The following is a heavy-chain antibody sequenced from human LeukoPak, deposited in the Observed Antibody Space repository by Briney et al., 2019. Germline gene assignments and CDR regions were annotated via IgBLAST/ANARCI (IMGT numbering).Heavy chain of an antibody. CDR2: IYPGDSDT. D-gene: IGHD6-19*01. CDR3: ARHGPYSSGWYMVGY. J-gene: IGHJ4*02. V-gene: IGHV5-51*01. CDR1: GYSFTSYW. Sequence: GESLKISCKGSGYSFTSYWIGWVRQMPGKGLEWMGIIYPGDSDTRYGPSFQGQVTISADKSISTAYLQWSSLKASDTAMYYCARHGPYSSGWYMVGYWGQGTLVTVSS.